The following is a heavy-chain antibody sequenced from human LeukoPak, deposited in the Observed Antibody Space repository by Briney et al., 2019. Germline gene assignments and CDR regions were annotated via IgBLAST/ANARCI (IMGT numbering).Heavy chain of an antibody. J-gene: IGHJ3*02. CDR1: GGSISSYY. V-gene: IGHV4-59*08. Sequence: PSETLSLTCTISGGSISSYYWSWIRQPPGKGLEWIGYIYYSGSTNYNPSLKSRVTISVDTSKNQFSLKLSSVTAADTAVYYCARLSGWLSDYVWGSYRLDAFDIWGQGTMVTVSS. D-gene: IGHD3-16*02. CDR3: ARLSGWLSDYVWGSYRLDAFDI. CDR2: IYYSGST.